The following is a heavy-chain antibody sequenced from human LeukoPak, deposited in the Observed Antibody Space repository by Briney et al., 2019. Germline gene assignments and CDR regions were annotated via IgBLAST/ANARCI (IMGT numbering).Heavy chain of an antibody. J-gene: IGHJ4*02. V-gene: IGHV1-69*06. D-gene: IGHD6-19*01. Sequence: GSSVKVSCKASGGTFSSYAISWVRQAPGQGLEWMGGIIPIFGTANYAQKFQGRVTITADKSTSTAYMELSSLRSEDTAVYYCARGLPSSGWPYFDYWGQGTLVTVSS. CDR2: IIPIFGTA. CDR1: GGTFSSYA. CDR3: ARGLPSSGWPYFDY.